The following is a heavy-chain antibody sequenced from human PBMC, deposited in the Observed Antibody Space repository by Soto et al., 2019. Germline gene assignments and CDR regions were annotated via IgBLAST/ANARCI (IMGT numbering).Heavy chain of an antibody. D-gene: IGHD6-19*01. CDR2: VSRDGRNT. Sequence: VQLVESGGGVVQPGRSLRLSCAASGFTFSDYAMHWVRQAPGKGLEWVAVVSRDGRNTHYADSVKGRFTISRDSSKNTVSREMTSLRAADTVFYYWAKGVRQWLVTSDLNSWGQGALVTVSS. J-gene: IGHJ4*02. CDR3: AKGVRQWLVTSDLNS. V-gene: IGHV3-30*18. CDR1: GFTFSDYA.